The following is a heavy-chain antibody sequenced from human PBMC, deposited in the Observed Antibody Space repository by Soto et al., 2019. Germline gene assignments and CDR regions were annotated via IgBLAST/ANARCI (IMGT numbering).Heavy chain of an antibody. CDR2: IAWNSDII. J-gene: IGHJ6*02. CDR3: AKDHYGSAIYGMDV. Sequence: EVQLVESGGGLVQPGRSLRLSCAASGFSFEDYGMHWVRQAPGKGLEWVSGIAWNSDIIGYADSVKGRFTISRDNGKNSLYLQMNSLRAEDTALYYCAKDHYGSAIYGMDVWGQGTTVTVSS. D-gene: IGHD3-10*01. V-gene: IGHV3-9*01. CDR1: GFSFEDYG.